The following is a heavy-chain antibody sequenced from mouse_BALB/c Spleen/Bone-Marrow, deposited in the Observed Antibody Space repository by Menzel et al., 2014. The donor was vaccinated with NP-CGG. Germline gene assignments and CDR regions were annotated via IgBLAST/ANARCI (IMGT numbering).Heavy chain of an antibody. CDR2: INPNNGGT. J-gene: IGHJ4*01. Sequence: DVQLVESGPELVKPGASVKISCKTSGYTFTEYTMHWVKQSHGKSLEWIGSINPNNGGTNYNQKFKGKATLTVDKSSSTAYMEFRSLTSEDSAVYYCARGDGYYVYAMDYWGQGTSVTVSS. V-gene: IGHV1-18*01. CDR3: ARGDGYYVYAMDY. CDR1: GYTFTEYT. D-gene: IGHD2-3*01.